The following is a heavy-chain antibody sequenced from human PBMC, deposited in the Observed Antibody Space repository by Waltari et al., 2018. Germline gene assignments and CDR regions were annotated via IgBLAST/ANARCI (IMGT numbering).Heavy chain of an antibody. V-gene: IGHV3-9*01. CDR1: GFTFDDYA. J-gene: IGHJ6*02. D-gene: IGHD1-1*01. CDR2: ISWNSGSI. Sequence: EVQLVESGGGLVQPGRSLRLSCAASGFTFDDYAMHWARQAPGRGLEWVSGISWNSGSIGDADSVKGRFTISRDNAKNSLYLQMNSLRAEDTALYYCAKGQGTGTPWYYYGMDVCGQGTTVTVSS. CDR3: AKGQGTGTPWYYYGMDV.